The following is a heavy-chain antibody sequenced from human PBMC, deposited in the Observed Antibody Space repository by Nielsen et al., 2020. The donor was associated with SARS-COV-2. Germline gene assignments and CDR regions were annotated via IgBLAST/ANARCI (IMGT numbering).Heavy chain of an antibody. CDR2: ISYDGSNK. Sequence: GGSLRLSCVVSGVTFRNYAMHWVRQAPGKGLEWVAVISYDGSNKYYADSVKGRFTISRDNSKNTLYLQMNSLRAEDTAVYYCARAQSGSYFRDAFDIWGQGTMVTVSS. D-gene: IGHD1-26*01. V-gene: IGHV3-30*04. J-gene: IGHJ3*02. CDR3: ARAQSGSYFRDAFDI. CDR1: GVTFRNYA.